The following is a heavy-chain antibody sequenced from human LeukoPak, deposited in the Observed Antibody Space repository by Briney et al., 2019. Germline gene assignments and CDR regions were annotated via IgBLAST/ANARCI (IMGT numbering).Heavy chain of an antibody. J-gene: IGHJ3*02. CDR3: AKRDRTVTHAFDI. Sequence: GGSLRLSCAASGFTFSSYGMHWVRQAPGKGLEWVAFIRYDGSNKYYADSVKGRFTISRDDSENTLYLQMNSLRAEDTAVYYCAKRDRTVTHAFDIWGQGTMVTVSS. D-gene: IGHD4-17*01. V-gene: IGHV3-30*02. CDR1: GFTFSSYG. CDR2: IRYDGSNK.